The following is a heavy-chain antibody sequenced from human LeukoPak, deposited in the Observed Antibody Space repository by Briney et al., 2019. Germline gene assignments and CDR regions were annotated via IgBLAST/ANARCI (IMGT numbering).Heavy chain of an antibody. CDR3: ARAGYWAATGYATN. D-gene: IGHD6-13*01. Sequence: ASVKVSCKXSGYTFTSYYIHWVRQAPGQGLEWMGIINPSGGSTTYSQKFQGRVTMTRDTSTSTVYMELSSLRSEDTAVYYCARAGYWAATGYATNWGQGTLVTVSS. CDR2: INPSGGST. J-gene: IGHJ4*02. CDR1: GYTFTSYY. V-gene: IGHV1-46*03.